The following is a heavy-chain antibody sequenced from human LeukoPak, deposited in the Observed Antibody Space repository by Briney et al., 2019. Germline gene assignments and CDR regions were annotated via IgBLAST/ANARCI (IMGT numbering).Heavy chain of an antibody. CDR1: GGSISSAGYF. D-gene: IGHD3-10*01. CDR3: ARGVYGSGSYPLAFRLTVFDY. Sequence: SETLSLTCSVSGGSISSAGYFWTWIRQPAGKRLEWIGRIYASGSTNYNPSLVSRVALSIDTSRNQFSLRLSSVTDADTAVYYCARGVYGSGSYPLAFRLTVFDYWGQGTLVTVSS. CDR2: IYASGST. J-gene: IGHJ4*02. V-gene: IGHV4-61*02.